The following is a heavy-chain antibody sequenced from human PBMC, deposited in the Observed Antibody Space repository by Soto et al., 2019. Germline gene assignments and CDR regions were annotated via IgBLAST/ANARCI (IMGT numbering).Heavy chain of an antibody. V-gene: IGHV1-69*06. D-gene: IGHD6-13*01. CDR3: ARASSSQAEDFDY. CDR2: IIPIFGTA. CDR1: VGTFISYA. Sequence: EAAVTVSCTASVGTFISYAISWVRQAPGQGLEWMGGIIPIFGTANYAQKFQGRVTITADKSTSTAYMELSSLRSEDTAVYYCARASSSQAEDFDYWGQGTLVTVSS. J-gene: IGHJ4*02.